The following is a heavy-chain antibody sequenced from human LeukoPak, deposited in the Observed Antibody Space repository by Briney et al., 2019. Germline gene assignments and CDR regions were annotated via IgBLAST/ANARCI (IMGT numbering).Heavy chain of an antibody. CDR1: GGSISSYY. CDR2: IYYSGST. V-gene: IGHV4-59*01. D-gene: IGHD1-1*01. J-gene: IGHJ3*02. CDR3: ARDGWNYAFDI. Sequence: KPSETLSLTCTVSGGSISSYYWSWIRQPPGKGLEWIGYIYYSGSTNYNPSLKSRVTISVDTSKNQFSLKLRSVTAADTAVYYCARDGWNYAFDIWGQGTMVTVSS.